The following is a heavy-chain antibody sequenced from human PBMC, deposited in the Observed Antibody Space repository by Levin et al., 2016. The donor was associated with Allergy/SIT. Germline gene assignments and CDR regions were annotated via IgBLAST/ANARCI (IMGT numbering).Heavy chain of an antibody. Sequence: SETLSLTCTVSGGSISSSSYYWGWIRQPPGKGLEWIGSIYYSGSTYYNPSLKSRVTISVDTSKNQFSLKLSSVTAADTAVYYCARRERGSYRRNDAFDIWGQGTMVTVSS. CDR2: IYYSGST. V-gene: IGHV4-39*01. J-gene: IGHJ3*02. D-gene: IGHD3-16*02. CDR3: ARRERGSYRRNDAFDI. CDR1: GGSISSSSYY.